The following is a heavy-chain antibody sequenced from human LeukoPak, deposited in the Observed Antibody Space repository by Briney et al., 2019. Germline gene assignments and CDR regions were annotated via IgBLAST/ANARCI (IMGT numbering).Heavy chain of an antibody. Sequence: GASVKVSCKASGYTFSNCYIHWVRQAPGQGLEWMGIIGGSTNYAQKFQGRVTMTRDTSTSTVYMELSSLRSEGTAVYYCARVRDGYNDAYDIWGQGTMVTVHS. J-gene: IGHJ3*02. V-gene: IGHV1-46*01. D-gene: IGHD5-24*01. CDR2: IGGST. CDR1: GYTFSNCY. CDR3: ARVRDGYNDAYDI.